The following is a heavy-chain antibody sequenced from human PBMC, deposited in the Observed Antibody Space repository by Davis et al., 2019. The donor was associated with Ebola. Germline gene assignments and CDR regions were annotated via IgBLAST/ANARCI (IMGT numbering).Heavy chain of an antibody. CDR2: ISYDVSNK. CDR1: GFTFSSYG. D-gene: IGHD3-16*02. CDR3: AMGALGELSLPDY. Sequence: GGSLRLSCAASGFTFSSYGMHWVRQAPGKGLEWVPVISYDVSNKYYADSVKGRFTISRDNSKNTLYLQMNSLRADDTAVYYCAMGALGELSLPDYWGQGTLVTVSS. V-gene: IGHV3-30*03. J-gene: IGHJ4*02.